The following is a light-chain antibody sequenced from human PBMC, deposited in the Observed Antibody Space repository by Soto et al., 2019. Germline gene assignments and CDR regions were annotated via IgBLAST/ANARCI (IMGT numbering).Light chain of an antibody. J-gene: IGKJ1*01. CDR2: EAA. V-gene: IGKV1-5*03. CDR1: QYIHYY. Sequence: DIQMTQSPSTLSASVGDRVTITCRASQYIHYYLAWYQQKPGEAPKLLIYEAANLESGVPSRFSGSVTGTEFTLTISSLQPDDFATYYGQQSNNYPWTFGQGTRVEI. CDR3: QQSNNYPWT.